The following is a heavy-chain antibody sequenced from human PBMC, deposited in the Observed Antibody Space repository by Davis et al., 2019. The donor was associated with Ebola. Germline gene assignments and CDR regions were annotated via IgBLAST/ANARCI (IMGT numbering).Heavy chain of an antibody. V-gene: IGHV1-18*01. Sequence: GESLKISCKGSGYSFTSYGISWVRQAPGQGLEWMGWISAYNGNTNYAQKLQGRVTMTTDTSTSTAYMELRSLRSDDTAVYYCARSIAVGPFDYWGQGTLVTVSS. CDR2: ISAYNGNT. CDR1: GYSFTSYG. CDR3: ARSIAVGPFDY. J-gene: IGHJ4*02. D-gene: IGHD6-19*01.